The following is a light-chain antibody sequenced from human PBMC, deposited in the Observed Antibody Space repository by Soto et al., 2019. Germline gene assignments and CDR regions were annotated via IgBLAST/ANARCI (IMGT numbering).Light chain of an antibody. V-gene: IGLV2-14*01. CDR3: SSYTSSSTCV. J-gene: IGLJ1*01. Sequence: QSVLTQPASVSGSPGQSITISCTGTSSDVGGYNYVSWYQQHPGKAPKLMIYDVSNRPSGVSNRFSGSKSGNTASLTISGLLAEDEADYSCSSYTSSSTCVFGTGTKVT. CDR1: SSDVGGYNY. CDR2: DVS.